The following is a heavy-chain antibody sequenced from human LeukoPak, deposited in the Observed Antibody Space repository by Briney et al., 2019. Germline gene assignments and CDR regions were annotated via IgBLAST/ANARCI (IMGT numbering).Heavy chain of an antibody. CDR2: IYYSGST. V-gene: IGHV4-59*01. CDR1: GGSINSYY. Sequence: PETLSLTCTVSGGSINSYYWGWIRQPPGKRLEWIGYIYYSGSTNYNPSLKSRVTISLDTSKNQFSLNLRSVTAADTAVYYCARGTTKGYYYDTSGYYVKWGQGTLVTVSS. J-gene: IGHJ4*02. CDR3: ARGTTKGYYYDTSGYYVK. D-gene: IGHD3-22*01.